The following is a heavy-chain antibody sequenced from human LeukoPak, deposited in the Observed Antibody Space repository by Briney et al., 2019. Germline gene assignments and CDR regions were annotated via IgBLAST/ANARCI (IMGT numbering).Heavy chain of an antibody. Sequence: PGGSLRLSCAGSGFSFSNYAMIWVRQAPGKGLEWVSAISGSGGSTYYADSVEGRLTIPRDNSKNTLYLQMNSLRAEDTAVYYCAKDAVVVAATSPFTYYFDYWGQGTLVTVSS. CDR1: GFSFSNYA. J-gene: IGHJ4*02. CDR2: ISGSGGST. D-gene: IGHD2-15*01. V-gene: IGHV3-23*01. CDR3: AKDAVVVAATSPFTYYFDY.